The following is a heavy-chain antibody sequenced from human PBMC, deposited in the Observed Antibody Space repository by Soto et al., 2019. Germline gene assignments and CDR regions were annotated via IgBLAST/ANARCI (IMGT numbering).Heavy chain of an antibody. J-gene: IGHJ5*02. CDR2: IYTSGST. CDR3: ARELGVVVPAAISWFDP. CDR1: GGSISSYY. D-gene: IGHD2-2*01. V-gene: IGHV4-4*07. Sequence: QVQLQESGPGLVKPSETLSLTCTVSGGSISSYYWSWIRQPAGKGLEWIGRIYTSGSTNYNPSLKSRVTMSVDTSKNHFSLKLSSVTAADTAVYYCARELGVVVPAAISWFDPWGQGTLVTVSS.